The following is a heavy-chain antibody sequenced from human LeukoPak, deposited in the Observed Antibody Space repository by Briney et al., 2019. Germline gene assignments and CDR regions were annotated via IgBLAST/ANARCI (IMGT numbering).Heavy chain of an antibody. J-gene: IGHJ4*02. CDR3: TRLVGAND. Sequence: GGSLRLSCAASGFTFTDHAMDWVRQAPGKGLEWVGRIRNKANSYTTEYAASVQGRFTVSRDDSKNSLYLQMNSMKTEDTAVYYCTRLVGANDWGQGTLVTVSS. D-gene: IGHD1-26*01. CDR2: IRNKANSYTT. V-gene: IGHV3-72*01. CDR1: GFTFTDHA.